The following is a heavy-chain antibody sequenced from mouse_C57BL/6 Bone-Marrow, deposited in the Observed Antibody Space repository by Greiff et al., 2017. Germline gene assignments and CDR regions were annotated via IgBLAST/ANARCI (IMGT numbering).Heavy chain of an antibody. V-gene: IGHV1-64*01. CDR1: GYTFTSYW. CDR2: IHPNSGST. J-gene: IGHJ2*01. D-gene: IGHD1-1*01. Sequence: QVQLQQSGAELVKPGASVKLSCKASGYTFTSYWMHWVKQRPGQGLEWIGMIHPNSGSTNYNEKFKSKATLTVDKSSSTAYMQLSSLTSEDSAVYYCARRNYLITTVVATNFDYWGQGTTLTVSS. CDR3: ARRNYLITTVVATNFDY.